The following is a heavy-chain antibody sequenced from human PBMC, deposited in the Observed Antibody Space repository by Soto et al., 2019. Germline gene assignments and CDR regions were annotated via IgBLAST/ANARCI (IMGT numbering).Heavy chain of an antibody. CDR2: IYPGDSDT. Sequence: GESLKISCKGSGYSFTSYWIGWVRQMPGKGLEWMGIIYPGDSDTRYSPSFQGQVTISADKSISTAYLQWSSLKASDTAMYYCARYGCSSTSCYMELDYGMDVWGQGTTVTVS. CDR3: ARYGCSSTSCYMELDYGMDV. V-gene: IGHV5-51*01. J-gene: IGHJ6*02. D-gene: IGHD2-2*02. CDR1: GYSFTSYW.